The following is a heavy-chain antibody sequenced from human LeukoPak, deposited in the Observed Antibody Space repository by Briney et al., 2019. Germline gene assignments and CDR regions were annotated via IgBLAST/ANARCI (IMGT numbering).Heavy chain of an antibody. CDR1: GFTFSTYD. Sequence: GGSLRLSCVVSGFTFSTYDMAWVRQAPGKGLEWVSYITSSSNTIYYADSVKGRFTISRDNSKNTLYLQMNSLRAEDTAVYYCARDRGELPYFDYWGQGTLVTVSS. D-gene: IGHD1-26*01. V-gene: IGHV3-48*01. CDR3: ARDRGELPYFDY. J-gene: IGHJ4*02. CDR2: ITSSSNTI.